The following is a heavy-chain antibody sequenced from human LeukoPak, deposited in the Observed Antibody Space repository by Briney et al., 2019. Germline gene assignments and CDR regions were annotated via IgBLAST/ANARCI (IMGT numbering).Heavy chain of an antibody. CDR2: FTHLETT. CDR1: GGSFRGYY. CDR3: AREIRQQLGEWFDP. J-gene: IGHJ5*02. D-gene: IGHD6-13*01. Sequence: SETLSLTCDVYGGSFRGYYWTWIRQSPGKGLEWLGEFTHLETTNYNPSLKSRVTVSVDTSKNQFSLKLSSVTAAETAVYYCAREIRQQLGEWFDPWGQGTLVTVSS. V-gene: IGHV4-34*10.